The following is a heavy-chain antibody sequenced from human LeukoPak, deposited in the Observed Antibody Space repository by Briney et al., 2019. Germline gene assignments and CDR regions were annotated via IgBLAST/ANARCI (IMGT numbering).Heavy chain of an antibody. V-gene: IGHV3-23*01. CDR3: ANPYYYGSGSPDP. J-gene: IGHJ5*02. CDR2: ISGSGGST. D-gene: IGHD3-10*01. CDR1: GFTFSSYE. Sequence: GGSLRLSCAASGFTFSSYEMSWVRQAPGKGLEWVSIISGSGGSTYYADSVKGRFTISRDNSKNTLYLQMNSLRAEDTAVYYCANPYYYGSGSPDPWGQGTLVTVSS.